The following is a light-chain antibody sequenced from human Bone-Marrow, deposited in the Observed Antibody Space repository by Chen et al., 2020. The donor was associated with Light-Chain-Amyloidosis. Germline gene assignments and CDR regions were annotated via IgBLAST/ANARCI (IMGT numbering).Light chain of an antibody. V-gene: IGKV4-1*01. Sequence: DIVMTQSPVSLAVSLGERATINCKSSQSVYGSDNRNYLAWYQQKPGQPLKVLFYWASTREAGVPDRFSCSGSGTDCTLTISSLQAEDVAVYYCQQYFSRPITFGQGTRLEIK. CDR1: QSVYGSDNRNY. CDR3: QQYFSRPIT. J-gene: IGKJ5*01. CDR2: WAS.